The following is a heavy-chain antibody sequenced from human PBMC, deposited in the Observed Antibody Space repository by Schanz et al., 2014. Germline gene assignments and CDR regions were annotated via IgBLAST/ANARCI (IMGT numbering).Heavy chain of an antibody. J-gene: IGHJ3*02. CDR2: ISYSGVT. V-gene: IGHV4-4*02. CDR3: ARDRGHGDLPGDI. D-gene: IGHD4-17*01. Sequence: QVQLQESGPGLVKPSGTLSLTCAASGASISSSNWWSWVRQPPGKGLEWIGYISYSGVTYYNPSRKSRITISMHTSKNQFSLKLSSVTAADAAVYYCARDRGHGDLPGDIWGQGTMVTVSS. CDR1: GASISSSNW.